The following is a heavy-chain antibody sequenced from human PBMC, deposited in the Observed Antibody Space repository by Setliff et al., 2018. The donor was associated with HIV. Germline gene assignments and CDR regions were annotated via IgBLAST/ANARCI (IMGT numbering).Heavy chain of an antibody. J-gene: IGHJ4*02. CDR2: IWYDGSKK. V-gene: IGHV3-33*01. D-gene: IGHD3-3*01. CDR1: GFTFSSYA. CDR3: ARDLGGH. Sequence: PGGSLRLSCAASGFTFSSYAMHWVRQAPGKGLEWVAVIWYDGSKKYYGDSVKGRFTISRDSSKNTLYLQMNSLRAEDTAVYYCARDLGGHWGQGTLVTVSS.